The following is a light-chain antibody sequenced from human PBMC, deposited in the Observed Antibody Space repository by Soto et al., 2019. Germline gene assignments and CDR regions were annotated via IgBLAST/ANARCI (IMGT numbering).Light chain of an antibody. CDR3: SSYAGNNILV. V-gene: IGLV2-8*01. CDR2: EVT. Sequence: QSALTQPPSASGSPGQSVTISCTGTSSDVGGYNYVSWYQQHPGKVPKLMISEVTKRPSGVPDRFSGSKSGNTASLTVSGLQAEDEADYYCSSYAGNNILVFGGGTKLTVL. J-gene: IGLJ3*02. CDR1: SSDVGGYNY.